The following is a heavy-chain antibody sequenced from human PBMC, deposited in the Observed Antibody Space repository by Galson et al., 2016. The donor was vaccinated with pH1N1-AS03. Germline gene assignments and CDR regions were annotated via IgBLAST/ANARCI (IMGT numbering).Heavy chain of an antibody. D-gene: IGHD4/OR15-4a*01. CDR3: ARGPVSYANYWFPPPDY. J-gene: IGHJ4*02. CDR2: ISGNGFST. CDR1: GFTFSSYA. Sequence: SLRLSCAVGGFTFSSYAMFWLRQAPGRGLEYVSAISGNGFSTYYANSVEDRFTVSRDNSKNTLYLQMGSLRVEDMAVYYCARGPVSYANYWFPPPDYWGQGTLVTVSS. V-gene: IGHV3-64*01.